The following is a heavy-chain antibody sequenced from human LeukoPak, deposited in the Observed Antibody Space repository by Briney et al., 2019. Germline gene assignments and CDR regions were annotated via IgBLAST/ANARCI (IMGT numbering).Heavy chain of an antibody. V-gene: IGHV3-21*01. CDR3: ARDPYDFWSRYYKGNDY. CDR1: GFTFSSYS. J-gene: IGHJ4*02. Sequence: GGSLRLSCAASGFTFSSYSMNWVRQAPGKGLEWVSSISSSSSYIYYADSVKGRFTISRDNAKNSLYLQMNSLRAEDTAVYYCARDPYDFWSRYYKGNDYWGQGTLVTVSS. D-gene: IGHD3-3*01. CDR2: ISSSSSYI.